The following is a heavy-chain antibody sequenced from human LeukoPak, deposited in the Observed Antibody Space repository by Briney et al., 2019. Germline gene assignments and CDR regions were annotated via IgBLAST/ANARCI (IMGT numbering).Heavy chain of an antibody. CDR3: AKGGDGYNYYFDY. CDR1: GFTFSSYG. CDR2: ISYDGSNK. J-gene: IGHJ4*02. V-gene: IGHV3-30*18. D-gene: IGHD5-24*01. Sequence: GGSLRLSCAASGFTFSSYGMHWVRQAPGKGLEWVAVISYDGSNKYYADSVKGRFIISRDNSKNTLYLQMNSLRAEDTAVYYCAKGGDGYNYYFDYWGQETLVTVSS.